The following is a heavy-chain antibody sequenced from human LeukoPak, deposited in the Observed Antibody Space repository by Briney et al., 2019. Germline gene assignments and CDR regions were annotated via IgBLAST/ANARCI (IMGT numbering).Heavy chain of an antibody. Sequence: GESLKISCKGSGYSFTSYWIAWVRQMPGKGLEWMGIIYPGDSDTRYSPSFQGQVTISANKSIRTAYLQWSSLKASDTAMYYCATHDIRFCSTTSCFRTYGMDAWGQGTTVTVSS. CDR3: ATHDIRFCSTTSCFRTYGMDA. V-gene: IGHV5-51*01. CDR2: IYPGDSDT. J-gene: IGHJ6*02. D-gene: IGHD2-2*01. CDR1: GYSFTSYW.